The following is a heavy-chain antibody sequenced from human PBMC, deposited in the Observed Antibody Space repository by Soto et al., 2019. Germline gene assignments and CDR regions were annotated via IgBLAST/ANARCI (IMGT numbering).Heavy chain of an antibody. Sequence: QVQLQESGPRLVKPSETLSLTCTISGASISNHYCQWFRQPPGKGLEWIGYSHHTGGSIYNPSLKGPATISLDTSKNQFFLKLTSVTVADTAVYYCATGGGWLTDYWGQGTLVTVSS. CDR1: GASISNHY. CDR3: ATGGGWLTDY. D-gene: IGHD6-19*01. CDR2: SHHTGGS. J-gene: IGHJ4*02. V-gene: IGHV4-59*11.